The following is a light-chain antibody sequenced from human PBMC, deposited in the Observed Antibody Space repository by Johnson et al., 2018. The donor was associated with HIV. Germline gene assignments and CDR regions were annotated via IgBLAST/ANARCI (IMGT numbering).Light chain of an antibody. Sequence: QSVLTQPPSVSAAPGQKVTISCSGSNSNIGDNYVSWYQQVPGTAPKLLIYDNTKRPSGIPDRFSGSKSGTSATLGITGLQTGDEADYYCGTWGGVFGTGTKVTVL. CDR1: NSNIGDNY. CDR2: DNT. CDR3: GTWGGV. J-gene: IGLJ1*01. V-gene: IGLV1-51*01.